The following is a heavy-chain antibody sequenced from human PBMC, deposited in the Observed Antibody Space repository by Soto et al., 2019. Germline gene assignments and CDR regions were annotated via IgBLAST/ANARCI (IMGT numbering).Heavy chain of an antibody. J-gene: IGHJ4*02. CDR3: ARQSRYCSGCSCSWSDY. CDR1: GGSISSSSYY. D-gene: IGHD2-15*01. V-gene: IGHV4-39*01. Sequence: QLQLQESGPGLVKPSETLSLTCTVSGGSISSSSYYWGWIRQPPGKGLEWIGSIYYSGSTYYNPSLKSRVTISVHASKNQFSLKLSSVTAADTAVYYCARQSRYCSGCSCSWSDYWGQGTLVTVSS. CDR2: IYYSGST.